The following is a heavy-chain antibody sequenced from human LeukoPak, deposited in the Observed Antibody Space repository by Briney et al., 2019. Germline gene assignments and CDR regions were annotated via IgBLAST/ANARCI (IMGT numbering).Heavy chain of an antibody. V-gene: IGHV3-21*01. D-gene: IGHD6-19*01. CDR3: ARDIAVAAVFDAFDI. CDR2: ISSSSSYI. Sequence: PGGSLRLSCAASGFTFSSYSMNWVRQPPGKGLEWVSSISSSSSYIYYADSVKGRFTISRDNAKNSLYLQMNSLRAEDTAVYYCARDIAVAAVFDAFDIWGQGTMVTVSS. CDR1: GFTFSSYS. J-gene: IGHJ3*02.